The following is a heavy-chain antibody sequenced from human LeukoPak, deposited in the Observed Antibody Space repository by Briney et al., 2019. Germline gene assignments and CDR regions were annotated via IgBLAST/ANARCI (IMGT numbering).Heavy chain of an antibody. CDR1: GFTFSGYS. CDR2: ISWNSGSI. CDR3: AKDMRRGIPADHTPWFDP. D-gene: IGHD2-2*01. J-gene: IGHJ5*02. Sequence: PGGSLRLSCAASGFTFSGYSMNWVRQAPGKGLEWVSSISWNSGSIGYADSVKGRFTISRDNAKNSLYLQMNSLRAEDTALYYCAKDMRRGIPADHTPWFDPWGQGTLVTVSS. V-gene: IGHV3-9*01.